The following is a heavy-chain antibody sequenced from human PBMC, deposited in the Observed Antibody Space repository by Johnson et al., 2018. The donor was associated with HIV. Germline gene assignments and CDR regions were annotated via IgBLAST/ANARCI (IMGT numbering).Heavy chain of an antibody. CDR3: ARGVKQQLNVVDAVDI. V-gene: IGHV3-30*04. CDR2: ISYDGNNK. J-gene: IGHJ3*02. Sequence: QMLLVESGGGVVQPGRSLRLACAASGFTFSSYPMHWVRQAPGKGLEWVAVISYDGNNKYSADSVKGRFTISRDNSRNRLYIQMNSLRVEDTGVYYCARGVKQQLNVVDAVDIWGQGTKVTVSS. CDR1: GFTFSSYP. D-gene: IGHD6-13*01.